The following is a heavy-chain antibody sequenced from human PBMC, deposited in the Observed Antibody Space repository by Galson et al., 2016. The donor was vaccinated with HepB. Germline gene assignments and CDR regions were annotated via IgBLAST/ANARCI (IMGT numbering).Heavy chain of an antibody. Sequence: ETLSLTCAVSSGSISSSNWWSWVRQPPGKGLEWIGEVYHSGTTTYHPSLKSRVTISVDKSKNQFSLRLNSVTAADTAVYYCARNSGNYYELDYWGPGTLVTVSS. J-gene: IGHJ4*02. CDR1: SGSISSSNW. D-gene: IGHD1-26*01. CDR3: ARNSGNYYELDY. CDR2: VYHSGTT. V-gene: IGHV4-4*02.